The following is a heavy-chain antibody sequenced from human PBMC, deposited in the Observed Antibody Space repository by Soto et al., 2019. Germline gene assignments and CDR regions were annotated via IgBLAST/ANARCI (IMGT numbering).Heavy chain of an antibody. CDR2: INPSGGST. Sequence: ASVKVSCKASGYTFTSYYMHWVRQAPGQGLEWMGIINPSGGSTSYAQKFQGGVTMTRDTSTSTVYMELSSLRSEDTAVYYCATSRGVVVAAILYWGQGTLVTVSS. D-gene: IGHD2-15*01. CDR1: GYTFTSYY. J-gene: IGHJ4*02. CDR3: ATSRGVVVAAILY. V-gene: IGHV1-46*01.